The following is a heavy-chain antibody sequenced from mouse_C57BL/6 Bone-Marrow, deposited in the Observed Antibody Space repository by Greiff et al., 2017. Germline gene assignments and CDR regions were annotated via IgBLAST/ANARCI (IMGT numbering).Heavy chain of an antibody. CDR1: GYTFTSYW. D-gene: IGHD2-3*01. V-gene: IGHV1-53*01. Sequence: VQLQQPGTELVKPGASVKLSCKASGYTFTSYWMHWVKQRPGQGLEWIGNINPSNGGTNYKEKVKSKDTLTVDKSSSTAYMQLSSLTSEDSAVYYCAPIYDGYYDYFDYWGQGTTLTVSS. CDR2: INPSNGGT. J-gene: IGHJ2*01. CDR3: APIYDGYYDYFDY.